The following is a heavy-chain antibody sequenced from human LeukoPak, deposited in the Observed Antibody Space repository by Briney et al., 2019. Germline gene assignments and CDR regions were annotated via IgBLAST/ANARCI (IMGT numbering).Heavy chain of an antibody. CDR1: GGSISRYY. D-gene: IGHD6-13*01. J-gene: IGHJ4*02. V-gene: IGHV4-59*01. Sequence: SETLSLTCTVSGGSISRYYWSWIRQPPGKGLEWIGYISYTGSTTYNSSLKSRVTISLDTSQNQFSLKLSSVTAADTAVYYCARGGGYSSSWSYWGQGTLVTVSS. CDR3: ARGGGYSSSWSY. CDR2: ISYTGST.